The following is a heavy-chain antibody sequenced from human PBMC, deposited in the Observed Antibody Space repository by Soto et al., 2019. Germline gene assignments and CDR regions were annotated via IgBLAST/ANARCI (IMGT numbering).Heavy chain of an antibody. V-gene: IGHV4-30-4*01. CDR1: GGSISSGDYY. CDR2: IYYSGST. Sequence: QVQLQESGPGLVKPSQTLSLTCTVSGGSISSGDYYWSWIRQPPGKGLEWIGYIYYSGSTYYNPSLKRRVTISVDTSKTQSSLKLSSVTAADTAVYYCARDLDYGGNSGLDYWGLGTLVTVSS. D-gene: IGHD4-17*01. J-gene: IGHJ4*02. CDR3: ARDLDYGGNSGLDY.